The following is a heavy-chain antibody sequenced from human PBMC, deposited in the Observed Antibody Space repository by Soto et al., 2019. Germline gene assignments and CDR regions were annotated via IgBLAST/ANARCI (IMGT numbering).Heavy chain of an antibody. J-gene: IGHJ4*02. Sequence: SETLSLTCTVAGGSISSLYWAWIRQPAGKGLEWIGRIFPSGDSNYNPSLTSRVSMSLDTSKNQFSLTVSSVTAADTAVYYCARASRCKSEYECFAWLDFWGQGILVTV. D-gene: IGHD6-6*01. CDR3: ARASRCKSEYECFAWLDF. V-gene: IGHV4-4*07. CDR1: GGSISSLY. CDR2: IFPSGDS.